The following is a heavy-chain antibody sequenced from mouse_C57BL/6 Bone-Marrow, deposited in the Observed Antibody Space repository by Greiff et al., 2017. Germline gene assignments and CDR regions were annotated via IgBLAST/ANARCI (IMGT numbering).Heavy chain of an antibody. V-gene: IGHV1-81*01. CDR2: IYPRSGNT. J-gene: IGHJ4*01. Sequence: VQVVESGAELARPGASVKLSCKASGYTFTSYGISWVKQRTGQGLEWIGAIYPRSGNTSYNEKFKGKATLTADKSSSTAYMELRNLTSEESAVYFCARWRGAMDYWGQGTSVTVSS. CDR3: ARWRGAMDY. CDR1: GYTFTSYG.